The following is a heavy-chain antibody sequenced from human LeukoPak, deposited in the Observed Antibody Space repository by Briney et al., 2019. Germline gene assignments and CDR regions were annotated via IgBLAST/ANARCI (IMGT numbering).Heavy chain of an antibody. Sequence: GGSLRLSCAASGFTFSNAWMSWVRQAPGKGLEWVGRIKSKTDGGTTDYAAPVKGRFTISRDDSKNTLYLQMNSLKTEDTAVYYCTTGDYYGSGSSYDYWGQGTLVTVSS. CDR1: GFTFSNAW. D-gene: IGHD3-10*01. J-gene: IGHJ4*02. CDR2: IKSKTDGGTT. CDR3: TTGDYYGSGSSYDY. V-gene: IGHV3-15*01.